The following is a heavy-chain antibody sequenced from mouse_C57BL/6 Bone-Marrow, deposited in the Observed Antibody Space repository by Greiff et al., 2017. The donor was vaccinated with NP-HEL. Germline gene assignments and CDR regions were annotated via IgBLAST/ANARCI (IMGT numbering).Heavy chain of an antibody. CDR1: GYTFTSYW. CDR3: ARSGGPWFAY. CDR2: IDPSDSYT. J-gene: IGHJ3*01. V-gene: IGHV1-69*01. Sequence: QVQLQQSGAELVMPGASVKLSCKASGYTFTSYWMHWVKQRPGQGLEWIGEIDPSDSYTNYNQKFKGKSTLTVDKSSSTAYMQLSSLTSEDSAVYYCARSGGPWFAYWGQGTLVTVSA. D-gene: IGHD1-1*02.